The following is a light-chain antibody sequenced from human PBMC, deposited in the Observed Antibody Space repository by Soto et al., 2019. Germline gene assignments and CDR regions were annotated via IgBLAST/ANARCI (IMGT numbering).Light chain of an antibody. CDR1: HSISGW. Sequence: DIQMTQSPSTLSASVGDTVAITCRASHSISGWLAWYQQKPGKAPTLLIYGASSLQTGVPSRFSGSGSGTEFSLSISSLQPEDVATYYCQHFNSYPWTF. CDR2: GAS. CDR3: QHFNSYPWT. J-gene: IGKJ1*01. V-gene: IGKV1-5*01.